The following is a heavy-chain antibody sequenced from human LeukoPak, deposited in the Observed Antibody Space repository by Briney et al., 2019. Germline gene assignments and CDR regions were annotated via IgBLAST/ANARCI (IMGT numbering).Heavy chain of an antibody. CDR2: IKQDGSEK. D-gene: IGHD3-10*01. V-gene: IGHV3-7*01. Sequence: GGSLRLSCAASGFTFSSYWMSWVRQAPGKGLEWVANIKQDGSEKYYVDSVKGRFTISRDNAKNSLYLQMNSLRAEDTAVYYCARGPLWFGDPRPLDYWGQGTLVTVSS. J-gene: IGHJ4*02. CDR3: ARGPLWFGDPRPLDY. CDR1: GFTFSSYW.